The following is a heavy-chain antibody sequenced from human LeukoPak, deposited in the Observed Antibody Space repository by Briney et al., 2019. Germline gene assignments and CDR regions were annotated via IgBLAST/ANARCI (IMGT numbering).Heavy chain of an antibody. CDR1: GFTFSDSW. Sequence: PGGSLRLSCVASGFTFSDSWMSWVRHVSGKGLEWVAQTDGEGSREKYVDSVKGRFTISRDNDKTSLYLEMINLTVADTAVYCCAKEVPRVSRQAGDWFAPRGPGTRVTVSS. D-gene: IGHD5/OR15-5a*01. V-gene: IGHV3-7*01. J-gene: IGHJ5*02. CDR2: TDGEGSRE. CDR3: AKEVPRVSRQAGDWFAP.